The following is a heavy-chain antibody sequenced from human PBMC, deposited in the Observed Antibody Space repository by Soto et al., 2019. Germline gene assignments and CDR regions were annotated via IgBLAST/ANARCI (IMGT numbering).Heavy chain of an antibody. CDR3: ARGRVRVVPAAKYNWFDP. J-gene: IGHJ5*02. CDR2: INHSGST. CDR1: GGSFSGYY. D-gene: IGHD2-2*01. Sequence: QVQLQQWGAGLLKPSETLSLTCAVYGGSFSGYYWSWIRQPPGKGLEWIGEINHSGSTNYNPSLKCRATISVDTSKNQFSLKLSSVTAADTAVYYCARGRVRVVPAAKYNWFDPWGQGTLVTVSS. V-gene: IGHV4-34*01.